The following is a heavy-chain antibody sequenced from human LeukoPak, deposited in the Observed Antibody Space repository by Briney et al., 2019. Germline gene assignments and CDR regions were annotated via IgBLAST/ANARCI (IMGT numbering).Heavy chain of an antibody. CDR1: GFTFGTYW. V-gene: IGHV3-7*02. CDR3: ARAWGIVGATRMGYFDY. D-gene: IGHD1-26*01. J-gene: IGHJ4*02. Sequence: PGGSLRLSCAASGFTFGTYWMSWVRQAPGKGLEWVANINQDGSAKYFVDSVKGRFTISRDNAKNSLYLQMNSLRAEDTAVYYCARAWGIVGATRMGYFDYWGQGTLVTVSS. CDR2: INQDGSAK.